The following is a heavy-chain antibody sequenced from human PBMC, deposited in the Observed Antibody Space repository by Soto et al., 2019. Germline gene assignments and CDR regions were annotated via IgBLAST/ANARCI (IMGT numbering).Heavy chain of an antibody. CDR1: GYTFTSYY. CDR3: ALACTGLYCSGCSCYIPFDYCYCGMDG. CDR2: INPSGGST. V-gene: IGHV1-46*01. J-gene: IGHJ6*04. D-gene: IGHD2-15*01. Sequence: ASVKVSCKASGYTFTSYYMHWVRQAPGQGLEWMGIINPSGGSTSYAQKFQGRVTMTRDTSTSTVYMELSSLRSEDTAVYYCALACTGLYCSGCSCYIPFDYCYCGMDGWGKGTTVTVSS.